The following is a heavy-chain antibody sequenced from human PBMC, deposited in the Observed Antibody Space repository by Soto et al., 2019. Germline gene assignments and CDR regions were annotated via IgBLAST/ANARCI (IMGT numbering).Heavy chain of an antibody. CDR2: IIPIFATA. CDR3: ARDAFYYDGPTGVYYFDY. V-gene: IGHV1-69*12. D-gene: IGHD3-22*01. CDR1: GGSFSNYA. Sequence: QVQLVQSGAEVKKPGSSVKVSCKPSGGSFSNYAISWVRQAPRQVLEWMGGIIPIFATANYAQKFQGRVTITADASTHTAYMELNSLRSEDTAVYYCARDAFYYDGPTGVYYFDYWGQGTLVTVSS. J-gene: IGHJ4*02.